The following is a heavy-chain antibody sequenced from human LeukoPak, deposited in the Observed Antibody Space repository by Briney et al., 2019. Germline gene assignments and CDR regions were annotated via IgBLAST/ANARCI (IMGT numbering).Heavy chain of an antibody. CDR2: IYYSGST. CDR3: ARVDTAMVVDY. Sequence: SETLSLTCNVSGASVSSGSYYWSWIRQPPGKGLEWIGYIYYSGSTNYNPSLKSRVTISVDTSKNQFSLKLSSVTAADTAVYYCARVDTAMVVDYWGQGTLVTVSS. J-gene: IGHJ4*02. D-gene: IGHD5-18*01. V-gene: IGHV4-61*01. CDR1: GASVSSGSYY.